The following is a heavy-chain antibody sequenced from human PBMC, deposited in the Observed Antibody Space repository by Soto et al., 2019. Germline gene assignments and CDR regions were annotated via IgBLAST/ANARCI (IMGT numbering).Heavy chain of an antibody. D-gene: IGHD6-6*01. CDR3: ARRKEYSSSSDSYNYAMDV. CDR2: ISYDGSNK. Sequence: GGSLRLSCAASGFTFSSYGMHWVRQAPGKGLEWVSVISYDGSNKYYADSVKGRFTISRDNAKNTLYLQMNSLRVEDTAVYYCARRKEYSSSSDSYNYAMDVWGQGTTVTVSS. CDR1: GFTFSSYG. J-gene: IGHJ6*02. V-gene: IGHV3-30*03.